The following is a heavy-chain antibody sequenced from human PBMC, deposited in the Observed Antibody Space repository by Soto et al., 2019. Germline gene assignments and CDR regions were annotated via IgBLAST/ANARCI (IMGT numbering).Heavy chain of an antibody. J-gene: IGHJ4*02. Sequence: QVHLQESGPGLVKPSETLSLTCTVSGSSINNHYWSWIRQPPEKGLEWIGYIYYTGSTNYNPSLKSRVTMSVDTSKNQFSLNLTSLTAADTAIYYCARANWYSEYWGQGTLVTVSS. CDR2: IYYTGST. CDR1: GSSINNHY. D-gene: IGHD7-27*01. CDR3: ARANWYSEY. V-gene: IGHV4-59*11.